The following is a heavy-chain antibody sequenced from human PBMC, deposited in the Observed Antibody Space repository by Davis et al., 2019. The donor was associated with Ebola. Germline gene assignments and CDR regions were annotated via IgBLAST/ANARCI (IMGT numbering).Heavy chain of an antibody. V-gene: IGHV3-7*03. J-gene: IGHJ5*02. CDR2: INQFGNER. CDR3: ARERGRGSEEA. D-gene: IGHD3-10*01. CDR1: GFAFTGYW. Sequence: GESLKISCAASGFAFTGYWMGWVRQAPGTGLEWVANINQFGNERYYVDSVKGRFTIYRDSAKNSLFLQMNSLRADDTAVYFCARERGRGSEEAWGQGTLVTVSS.